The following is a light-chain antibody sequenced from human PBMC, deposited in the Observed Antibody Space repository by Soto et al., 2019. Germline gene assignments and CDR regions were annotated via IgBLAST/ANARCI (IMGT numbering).Light chain of an antibody. V-gene: IGKV1-5*01. CDR1: QFIDRW. J-gene: IGKJ2*01. CDR3: QQYNSYPNT. CDR2: DAS. Sequence: DIQMTQSPSTLSASVGDRVTITCRASQFIDRWLAWYQQKPGKAPQYLIFDASSLYGGVPASKVASGVPARFSGSGSGTEFTLTISSLQPDDFAAYYCQQYNSYPNTFGQGTKLEIK.